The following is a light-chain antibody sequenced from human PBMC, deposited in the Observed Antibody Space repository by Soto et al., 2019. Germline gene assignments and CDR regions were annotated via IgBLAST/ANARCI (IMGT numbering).Light chain of an antibody. Sequence: EVVLTQSPGTLSLSPGERAPLSCRARQSVNIYLAWYQQKPGRAHRLLIYGASSRATGIPDRFSGSGSGTDFTLTISRLEPEDFAMYYCQQYGYLVTFGGGTKVDIK. CDR1: QSVNIY. V-gene: IGKV3-20*01. CDR3: QQYGYLVT. CDR2: GAS. J-gene: IGKJ4*01.